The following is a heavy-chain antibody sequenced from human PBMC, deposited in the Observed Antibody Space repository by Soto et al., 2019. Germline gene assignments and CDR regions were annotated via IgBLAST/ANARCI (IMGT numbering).Heavy chain of an antibody. V-gene: IGHV4-4*07. Sequence: SETLSLTCTVSCGSISSYYWSWIRQPAGKGLEWIGRIYTSGSTNYNPSLKSRVTMSVDTSKNQFSLKLSSVTAADTAVYYCAREYYDFWSGYFSAELYGMDVWGQGTTVTVSS. J-gene: IGHJ6*02. CDR1: CGSISSYY. CDR2: IYTSGST. CDR3: AREYYDFWSGYFSAELYGMDV. D-gene: IGHD3-3*01.